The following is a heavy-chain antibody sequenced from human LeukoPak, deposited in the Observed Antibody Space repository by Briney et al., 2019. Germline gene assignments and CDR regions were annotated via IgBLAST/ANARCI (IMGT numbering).Heavy chain of an antibody. CDR2: INPNSGGT. CDR3: ARDRRGYYGSGNYYIRY. J-gene: IGHJ4*02. Sequence: ASVKVSCKASGYTFTGYYIHWVRQAPGQGLEWMGWINPNSGGTNYAQKFQGRVTMTRDTSISTAYMELSRLRSDDTAVYYCARDRRGYYGSGNYYIRYWGQGTLVTVSP. D-gene: IGHD3-10*01. CDR1: GYTFTGYY. V-gene: IGHV1-2*02.